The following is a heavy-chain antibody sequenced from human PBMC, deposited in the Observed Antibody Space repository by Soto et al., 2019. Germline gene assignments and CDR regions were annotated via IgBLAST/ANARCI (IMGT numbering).Heavy chain of an antibody. V-gene: IGHV3-48*03. D-gene: IGHD6-19*01. J-gene: IGHJ4*02. CDR1: GFTFSSYE. Sequence: GGSLRLSCAASGFTFSSYEMNWVRQAPGKGLEWVSYISSSGSTIYYADSVKGRFTISRDNAKNSLYLQMNSLRAEDTAVYYCARFGSGSGWSLGGNDWGQRTLVTVSS. CDR3: ARFGSGSGWSLGGND. CDR2: ISSSGSTI.